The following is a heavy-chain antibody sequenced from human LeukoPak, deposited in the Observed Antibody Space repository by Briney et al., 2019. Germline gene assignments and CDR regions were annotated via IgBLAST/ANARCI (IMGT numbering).Heavy chain of an antibody. Sequence: ASVKVSCKASGYTFTSYYMHWVRQAPGQGLEWMGIINPSGGSASYAQKFQGRVTMTRDTSTSTVYMELSSLRPEDTAVYYCARVVWQLRAFDIWGQGTMVTVSS. CDR2: INPSGGSA. V-gene: IGHV1-46*01. D-gene: IGHD6-13*01. J-gene: IGHJ3*02. CDR1: GYTFTSYY. CDR3: ARVVWQLRAFDI.